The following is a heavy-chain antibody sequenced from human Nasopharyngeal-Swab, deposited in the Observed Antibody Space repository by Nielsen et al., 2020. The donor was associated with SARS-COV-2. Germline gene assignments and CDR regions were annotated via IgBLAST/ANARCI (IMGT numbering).Heavy chain of an antibody. V-gene: IGHV4-34*01. CDR2: INHSGST. Sequence: SETLSLTCAVYGWSFSGYYWSWIRQPPGKGLEWIGEINHSGSTNYNPSLKSRVTISVDTSKNQFSLKLSSVTAADTAVYYCARARHYYDSSGQGYYFDYWGQGTLVTVSS. J-gene: IGHJ4*02. CDR1: GWSFSGYY. CDR3: ARARHYYDSSGQGYYFDY. D-gene: IGHD3-22*01.